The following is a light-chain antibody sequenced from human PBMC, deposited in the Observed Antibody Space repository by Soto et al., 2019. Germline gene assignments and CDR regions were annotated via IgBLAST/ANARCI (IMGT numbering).Light chain of an antibody. J-gene: IGKJ1*01. CDR2: GAS. CDR3: QQYNNWPRT. V-gene: IGKV3-15*01. Sequence: EIVMTQSPATLSVSPGERATLSCRAIQIVSSNLAWYQQKPGQAPRLLIYGASTRATGIPARFSGSGSGTEFTLTISSLQSEDFAVYYCQQYNNWPRTFGQGTKVEIK. CDR1: QIVSSN.